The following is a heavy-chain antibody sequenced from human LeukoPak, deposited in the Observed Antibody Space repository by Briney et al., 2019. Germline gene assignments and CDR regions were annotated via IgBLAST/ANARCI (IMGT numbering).Heavy chain of an antibody. CDR2: IHYSGST. D-gene: IGHD1-14*01. CDR1: GGSISSYY. J-gene: IGHJ6*02. CDR3: ARLTYISTQYYYGMDV. V-gene: IGHV4-59*01. Sequence: SETLSLTCTVSGGSISSYYWSWIRQPPENRLEWIGYIHYSGSTNYNPSLKSRVTISVDTSKNQFSLKLSSVTAADTAVYYCARLTYISTQYYYGMDVWGQGTTVTVSS.